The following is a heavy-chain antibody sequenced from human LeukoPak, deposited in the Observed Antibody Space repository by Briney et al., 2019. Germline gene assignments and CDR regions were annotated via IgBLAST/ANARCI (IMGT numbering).Heavy chain of an antibody. CDR1: GGSFSGYY. J-gene: IGHJ5*02. D-gene: IGHD3-10*01. CDR3: ARLSAYYYGSGSYFNWFDP. Sequence: SETLSLTCAVYGGSFSGYYWSWIRQPPGKGLEWIGEINHSGSTNYNPSLKSRVTISVDTSKNQFSLRLSSVTAADTAVYYCARLSAYYYGSGSYFNWFDPWGQGTLVTVSS. CDR2: INHSGST. V-gene: IGHV4-34*01.